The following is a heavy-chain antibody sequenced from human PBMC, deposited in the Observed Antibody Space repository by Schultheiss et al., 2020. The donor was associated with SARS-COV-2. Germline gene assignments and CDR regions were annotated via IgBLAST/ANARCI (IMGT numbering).Heavy chain of an antibody. CDR1: GFTFSSYG. D-gene: IGHD1-26*01. V-gene: IGHV3-33*01. CDR3: AADPGVGATTFDY. CDR2: IWYDGSNK. J-gene: IGHJ4*02. Sequence: GGSLRLSCAASGFTFSSYGMHWVRQAPGKGLEWVAVIWYDGSNKYYADSVKGRFTISRDNSKNTLYLQMNSLRAEDTAVYYCAADPGVGATTFDYWGQGTLVTVSS.